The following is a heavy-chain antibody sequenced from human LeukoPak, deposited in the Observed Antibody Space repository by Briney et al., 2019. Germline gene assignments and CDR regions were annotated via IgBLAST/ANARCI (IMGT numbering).Heavy chain of an antibody. Sequence: GESLKISCKGSGYSFTNYWIGWVRQLPGKGLEWMGIIYPGDSDTRYSPSFQGQVTISADKSISTAYLQWSSLKASDTAMYYCARDSPYSSGWRDAFDIWGQGTMVTVSS. CDR3: ARDSPYSSGWRDAFDI. CDR2: IYPGDSDT. D-gene: IGHD6-19*01. CDR1: GYSFTNYW. V-gene: IGHV5-51*01. J-gene: IGHJ3*02.